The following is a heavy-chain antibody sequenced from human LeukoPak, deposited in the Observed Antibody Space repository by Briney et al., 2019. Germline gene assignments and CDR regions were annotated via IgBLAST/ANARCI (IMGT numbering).Heavy chain of an antibody. J-gene: IGHJ3*02. Sequence: GGSLRLSCAASGFTFSSYAMSWVRQAPGKGLEWVANIREDGKVIHYVDSVSGRFTISRDNTKNSLYLQMKSLRGEDTALYYCARDSSPSSGDYYWDAFDSWGQGTLVTVSS. V-gene: IGHV3-7*01. D-gene: IGHD4-17*01. CDR2: IREDGKVI. CDR3: ARDSSPSSGDYYWDAFDS. CDR1: GFTFSSYA.